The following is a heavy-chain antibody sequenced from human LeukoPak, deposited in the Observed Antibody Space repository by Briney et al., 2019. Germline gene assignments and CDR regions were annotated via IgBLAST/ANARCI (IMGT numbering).Heavy chain of an antibody. Sequence: PGGSLRLSCAASGFTFSSYGMHWVRQAPGKGLEWVSLIWHDGSNEYYADSVKGRFTISRDNSKNTLYLQMNSLRAEDTAVYYCARDWGKGDYWGQGTLVTVSS. D-gene: IGHD3-16*01. J-gene: IGHJ4*02. V-gene: IGHV3-33*01. CDR2: IWHDGSNE. CDR3: ARDWGKGDY. CDR1: GFTFSSYG.